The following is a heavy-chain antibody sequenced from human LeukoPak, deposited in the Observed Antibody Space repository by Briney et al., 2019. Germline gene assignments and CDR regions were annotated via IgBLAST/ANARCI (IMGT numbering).Heavy chain of an antibody. Sequence: GASVKVSCKASGYTFTSYAMNWVRQAPGQGLEWMGWINTNTGNPTYAQGFTGRFVFSLDTSVSTAYLQTSSLKAEDTAVYYCARNTWIQLWPRHHRQFDYWGQGTLVTVSS. CDR2: INTNTGNP. J-gene: IGHJ4*02. CDR3: ARNTWIQLWPRHHRQFDY. CDR1: GYTFTSYA. V-gene: IGHV7-4-1*02. D-gene: IGHD5-18*01.